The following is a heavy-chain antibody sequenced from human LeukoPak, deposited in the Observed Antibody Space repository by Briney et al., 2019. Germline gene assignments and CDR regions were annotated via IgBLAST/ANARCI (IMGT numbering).Heavy chain of an antibody. D-gene: IGHD2-21*01. J-gene: IGHJ4*02. V-gene: IGHV4-59*08. Sequence: PSETLSLTCIVSGGSISRYYWSWIRQFPGKGLEWIGYIYYSGSTNYNPSLKSRVTISVDTSKNQFSLKLSSVTAADTAVYYCARGLVSLWWLDYFDYWGQGTLVTVSS. CDR1: GGSISRYY. CDR2: IYYSGST. CDR3: ARGLVSLWWLDYFDY.